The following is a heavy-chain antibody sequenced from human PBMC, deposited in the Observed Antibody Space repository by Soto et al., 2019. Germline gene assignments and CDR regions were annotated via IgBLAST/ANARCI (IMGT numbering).Heavy chain of an antibody. CDR2: IYPGDSDT. J-gene: IGHJ6*02. V-gene: IGHV5-51*01. CDR1: GYSFTSYW. D-gene: IGHD2-15*01. Sequence: PGESLKISCKGSGYSFTSYWIGWVRQMPGKGLEWMGIIYPGDSDTRYSPSFQGQVTISADKSISTAYLQWSSLKASDTAVYYCARPATAHYYYYGMDVWGQGTTVTVSS. CDR3: ARPATAHYYYYGMDV.